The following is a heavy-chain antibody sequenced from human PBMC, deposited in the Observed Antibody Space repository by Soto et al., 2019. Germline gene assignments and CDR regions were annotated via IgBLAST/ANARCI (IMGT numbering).Heavy chain of an antibody. CDR2: ISGSGGST. J-gene: IGHJ6*02. Sequence: GGSLRLSCAASGFTFSSYAMSWVRQAPGKGLEWVSAISGSGGSTYYADSVKGRFTISRDNSKNTLYLQMNSLRAEDTVAYYCAKERYSSSWYYYYGMDVWGQGTTVT. CDR1: GFTFSSYA. V-gene: IGHV3-23*01. D-gene: IGHD6-13*01. CDR3: AKERYSSSWYYYYGMDV.